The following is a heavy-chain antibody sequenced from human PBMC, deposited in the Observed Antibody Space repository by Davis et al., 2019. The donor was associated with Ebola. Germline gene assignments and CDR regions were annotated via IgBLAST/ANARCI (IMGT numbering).Heavy chain of an antibody. V-gene: IGHV3-11*05. J-gene: IGHJ4*02. Sequence: GRFTISRDNAKNSLYLQMNSLRAEDTAVYYCAKAPVRFLEWFTTDYWGMGTLVTVSS. CDR3: AKAPVRFLEWFTTDY. D-gene: IGHD3-3*01.